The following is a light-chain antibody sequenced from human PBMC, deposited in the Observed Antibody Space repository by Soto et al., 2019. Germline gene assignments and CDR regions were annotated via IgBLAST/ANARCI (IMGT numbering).Light chain of an antibody. CDR2: KAS. J-gene: IGKJ3*01. V-gene: IGKV1-5*03. Sequence: DIQMTQSPSTLSASVGDRVTITCRASQSISSWLAWYQQKPGKAPKLLIYKASSLESGVPSRFSGSESGTDFTLNISSLQPDDFATYYCQQYNSYPFTFGPGNKVDIK. CDR3: QQYNSYPFT. CDR1: QSISSW.